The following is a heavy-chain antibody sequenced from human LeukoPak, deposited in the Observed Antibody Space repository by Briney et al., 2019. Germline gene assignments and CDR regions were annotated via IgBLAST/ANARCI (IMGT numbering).Heavy chain of an antibody. D-gene: IGHD4-17*01. CDR2: IRDDGATT. CDR3: ARDGYGDSLDY. V-gene: IGHV3-74*01. J-gene: IGHJ4*02. Sequence: GGSLRLSCAASGFTFSSYWMHWVRQAPGKGLLWGSRIRDDGATTTYADSVKGRFTISRDNAKNTLYLQMNSLRAEDTAVYYCARDGYGDSLDYWGQGTLVTVSS. CDR1: GFTFSSYW.